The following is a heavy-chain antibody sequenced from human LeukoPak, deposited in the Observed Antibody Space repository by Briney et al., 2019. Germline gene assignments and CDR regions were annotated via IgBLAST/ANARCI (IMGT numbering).Heavy chain of an antibody. V-gene: IGHV4-59*01. CDR1: GDSISSYS. Sequence: SETLSLTCTVSGDSISSYSWNWIRQPPGRGLEWIGYIYYSGSTDYNPSLKSRVTISVDTSKNQFSLKLSSVTAADTAVYFCARGMAAAYDYNWFDPWGQGTLVTVSS. CDR3: ARGMAAAYDYNWFDP. D-gene: IGHD5-12*01. CDR2: IYYSGST. J-gene: IGHJ5*02.